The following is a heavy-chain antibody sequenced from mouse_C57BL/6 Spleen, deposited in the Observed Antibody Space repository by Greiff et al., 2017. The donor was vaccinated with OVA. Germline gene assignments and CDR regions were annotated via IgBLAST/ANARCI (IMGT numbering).Heavy chain of an antibody. J-gene: IGHJ2*01. CDR1: GYTFTSYW. D-gene: IGHD1-1*01. CDR2: IDPSDSYT. Sequence: QVQLQQPGAELVMPGASVKLSCKASGYTFTSYWMHWVKQRPGQGLEWIGEIDPSDSYTNYNQKFKGKSTLTVDKSSSTAYMQLSSLTSEDSAVYYCARATVVAQYYIDYWGQGTTLTVSS. V-gene: IGHV1-69*01. CDR3: ARATVVAQYYIDY.